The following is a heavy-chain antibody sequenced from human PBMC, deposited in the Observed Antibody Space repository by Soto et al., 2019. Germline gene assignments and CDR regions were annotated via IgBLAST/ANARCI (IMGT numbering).Heavy chain of an antibody. J-gene: IGHJ6*02. CDR3: ASGGYYDSSGPRNYYWCDMNV. Sequence: QVQLVQSGAEVKKPGASVKVSCKASGYTFTSYGISWVRQAPGQGLEWLGWISAYDGNTNYAQSLHGRVFMTTDTSTTTASVELRSHRSDDTAVYYWASGGYYDSSGPRNYYWCDMNVGGQGTAVTVSS. CDR2: ISAYDGNT. D-gene: IGHD3-22*01. CDR1: GYTFTSYG. V-gene: IGHV1-18*01.